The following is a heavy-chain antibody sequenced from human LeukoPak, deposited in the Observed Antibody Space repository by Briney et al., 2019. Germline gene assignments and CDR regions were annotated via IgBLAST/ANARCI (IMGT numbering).Heavy chain of an antibody. CDR2: IKQDGSEK. J-gene: IGHJ4*02. Sequence: GGSLRLSCAASGFTFSSYWMSWVRQAPGKGLEWVANIKQDGSEKYYVDSVKGRFTISRDNAKNSLYLQMSSLRAEDTAVYYCARDGAYYDFWSGYYPTDYFDYWGQGTLVTVSS. CDR3: ARDGAYYDFWSGYYPTDYFDY. CDR1: GFTFSSYW. D-gene: IGHD3-3*01. V-gene: IGHV3-7*01.